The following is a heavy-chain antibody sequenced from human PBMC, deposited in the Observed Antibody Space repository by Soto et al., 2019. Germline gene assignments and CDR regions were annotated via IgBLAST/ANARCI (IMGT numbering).Heavy chain of an antibody. Sequence: QVQLQQWGAGLLKPSETLSLTCAVYGGSFSGYYWSWIRQPPGKGLEWIGEINHSGSTNYNPSLKSRVTLSVDTSKNQSSLKLSSVTAADTAVYYCARGGVNDAFDIWGQGTMVTVSS. CDR1: GGSFSGYY. D-gene: IGHD3-10*01. CDR2: INHSGST. J-gene: IGHJ3*02. CDR3: ARGGVNDAFDI. V-gene: IGHV4-34*01.